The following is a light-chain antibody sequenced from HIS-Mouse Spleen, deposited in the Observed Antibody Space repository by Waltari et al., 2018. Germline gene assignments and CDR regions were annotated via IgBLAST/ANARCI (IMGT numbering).Light chain of an antibody. CDR3: SSYTSSSTRV. V-gene: IGLV2-14*03. J-gene: IGLJ3*02. CDR1: SSDVGGYNY. CDR2: DVS. Sequence: QSALTQPASVSGSPGQSITISCTGTSSDVGGYNYFSWYQQHPGKPPKLMIYDVSNRPTGVSNRFSGSKSGNTASRTISGLQAEDEADYYCSSYTSSSTRVFGGGTKLTVL.